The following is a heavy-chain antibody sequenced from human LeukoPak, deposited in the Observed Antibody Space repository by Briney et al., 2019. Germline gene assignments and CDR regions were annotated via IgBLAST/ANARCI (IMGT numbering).Heavy chain of an antibody. J-gene: IGHJ4*02. CDR3: ASGTSTYYELYF. CDR2: FFYSGST. D-gene: IGHD3-3*01. V-gene: IGHV4-39*01. Sequence: PSETLSLTCTVSGGSISSSTYYWGWIRQPPGKGLEWIGSFFYSGSTYYNPSLKSRLTMSVDASNNQFSLKLMSVTAADTAVYYCASGTSTYYELYFWGQGTLVTVSS. CDR1: GGSISSSTYY.